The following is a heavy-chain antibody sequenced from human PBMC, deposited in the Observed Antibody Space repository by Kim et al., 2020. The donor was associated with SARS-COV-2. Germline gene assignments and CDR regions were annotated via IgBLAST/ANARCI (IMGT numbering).Heavy chain of an antibody. Sequence: SETLSLTCTVSGGSISSSSYYWGWIRQPPGKGLEWIGSIYYSGSTYYNPSLKSRVTISVDTSKNQFSLKLSSVTAADTAVYYCARHKDVFRDLGWFDPWGQGTLVTVSS. V-gene: IGHV4-39*01. CDR3: ARHKDVFRDLGWFDP. CDR2: IYYSGST. J-gene: IGHJ5*02. D-gene: IGHD3-10*01. CDR1: GGSISSSSYY.